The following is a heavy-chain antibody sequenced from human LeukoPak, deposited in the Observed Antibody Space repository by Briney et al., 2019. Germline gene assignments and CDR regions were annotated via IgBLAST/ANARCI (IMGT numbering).Heavy chain of an antibody. CDR2: ISAYNGNT. D-gene: IGHD3-3*01. CDR1: GYTFTGYY. V-gene: IGHV1-18*04. J-gene: IGHJ6*02. Sequence: ASVKVSCKASGYTFTGYYMHWVRQAPGQGLEWMGWISAYNGNTNYAQKLQGRVTMTTDTSTSTAYVELRSLRSDDTAVYYCARVPRRFLEWLFCMDVWGQGTTVTVSS. CDR3: ARVPRRFLEWLFCMDV.